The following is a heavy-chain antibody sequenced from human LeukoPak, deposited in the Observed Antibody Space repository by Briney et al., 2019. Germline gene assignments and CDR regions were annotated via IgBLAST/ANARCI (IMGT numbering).Heavy chain of an antibody. D-gene: IGHD2-15*01. CDR2: TNPNSGGT. CDR1: GYSFTGYY. CDR3: ASGGGSFGDV. V-gene: IGHV1-2*06. Sequence: ASVKVSCKASGYSFTGYYMHWVRQARGQGLEWMGRTNPNSGGTNYAQKFQGRVAMTRDTSISTDYMELSGLRSDDTAVYYCASGGGSFGDVWGQGTMVTVSS. J-gene: IGHJ3*01.